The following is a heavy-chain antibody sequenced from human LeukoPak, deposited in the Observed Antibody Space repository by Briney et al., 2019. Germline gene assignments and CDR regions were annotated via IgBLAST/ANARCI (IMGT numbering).Heavy chain of an antibody. CDR2: ISAYNGNT. V-gene: IGHV1-18*01. Sequence: ASVKVSCKASGYTFTSYGISWVRQAPGQGLEWMGWISAYNGNTNYAQKLQGRVTMTTDTSTSTAYMELRSLRSDDTAVYYCARTEYYYDSSGYSHFDYWGQGTLVTVSS. CDR3: ARTEYYYDSSGYSHFDY. J-gene: IGHJ4*02. D-gene: IGHD3-22*01. CDR1: GYTFTSYG.